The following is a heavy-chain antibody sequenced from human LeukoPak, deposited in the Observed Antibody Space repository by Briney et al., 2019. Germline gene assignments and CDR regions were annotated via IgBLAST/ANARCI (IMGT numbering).Heavy chain of an antibody. Sequence: ASVKVSCKASGYTFTSYDINWVRQATGQGLEWMGWMNPNSGNTGYAQKFQGRVTMTRDTSTSTVYMELSSLRSEDTAVYYCAREVNWFDPWGQGTLVTVSS. CDR3: AREVNWFDP. CDR1: GYTFTSYD. J-gene: IGHJ5*02. V-gene: IGHV1-8*01. CDR2: MNPNSGNT.